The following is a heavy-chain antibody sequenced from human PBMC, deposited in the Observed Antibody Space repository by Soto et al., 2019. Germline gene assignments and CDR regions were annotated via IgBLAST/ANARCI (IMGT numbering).Heavy chain of an antibody. J-gene: IGHJ3*02. Sequence: SETLSLTCAVYGGSFSGYYWSWIRQPPGKGLEWIGEINHSGSTNYNPSLKSRVTISVDTSKNQFSLKLSSVTAADTAVYYCARGPLDFWSGYYRIRGCAFDIWGQGTMVTVSS. D-gene: IGHD3-3*01. V-gene: IGHV4-34*01. CDR1: GGSFSGYY. CDR2: INHSGST. CDR3: ARGPLDFWSGYYRIRGCAFDI.